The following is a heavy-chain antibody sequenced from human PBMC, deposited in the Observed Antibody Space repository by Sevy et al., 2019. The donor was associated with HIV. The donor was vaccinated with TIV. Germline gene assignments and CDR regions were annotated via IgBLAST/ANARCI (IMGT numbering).Heavy chain of an antibody. J-gene: IGHJ6*02. CDR2: IWYDGSDT. D-gene: IGHD4-4*01. CDR1: GFIFSNHG. V-gene: IGHV3-33*01. CDR3: ARDVDSNYDGIDA. Sequence: GGSLSLSCAASGFIFSNHGMHWVRQAPGKGLEWVVRIWYDGSDTYFGESVKGRFTISRDNSKNTVDLQMNSLRVEDTAVYYCARDVDSNYDGIDAWGQGTTVTVSS.